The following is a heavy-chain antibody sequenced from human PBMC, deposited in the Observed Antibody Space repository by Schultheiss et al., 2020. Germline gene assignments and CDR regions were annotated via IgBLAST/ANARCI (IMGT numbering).Heavy chain of an antibody. J-gene: IGHJ6*04. V-gene: IGHV1-2*02. CDR3: ARDPGVAAKMDV. CDR2: ITAYNGDT. Sequence: ASVKVSCKASGYTFSSYSINWVRQAPGQGLEWMGWITAYNGDTNYAQKFQGRVTMTRDTSISTAYMELSRLRSDDTAVYYCARDPGVAAKMDVWGKGTTVTVSS. CDR1: GYTFSSYS. D-gene: IGHD2-15*01.